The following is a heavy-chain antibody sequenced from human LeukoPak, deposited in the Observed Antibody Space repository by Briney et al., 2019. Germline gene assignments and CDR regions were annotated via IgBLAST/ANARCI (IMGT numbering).Heavy chain of an antibody. CDR1: GFTFSSYA. CDR2: ISYDGSNK. Sequence: GRSLRLSCAASGFTFSSYAMHWVRQAPGKGLEWVAVISYDGSNKYYADSVKGRFTISRDNSKNTLYLQMNSLRAEDTAVYYCARGYYYDSSGYYQYGYWGLGTLVTVSS. J-gene: IGHJ4*02. V-gene: IGHV3-30*04. CDR3: ARGYYYDSSGYYQYGY. D-gene: IGHD3-22*01.